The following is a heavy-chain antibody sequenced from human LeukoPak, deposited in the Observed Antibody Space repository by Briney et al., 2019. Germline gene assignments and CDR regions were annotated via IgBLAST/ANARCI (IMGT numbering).Heavy chain of an antibody. CDR2: IFYSGKT. V-gene: IGHV4-39*02. CDR3: ARLWIVATWFDA. CDR1: NGSMTSDSYY. D-gene: IGHD2-2*03. J-gene: IGHJ5*02. Sequence: SETLSLTCAVSNGSMTSDSYYWAWVRQPPGKGLEWIGTIFYSGKTYYSASLKSRVTVSLDTSKKNFSLRLSSVTAADTAVYYCARLWIVATWFDAWGQGALVTVSS.